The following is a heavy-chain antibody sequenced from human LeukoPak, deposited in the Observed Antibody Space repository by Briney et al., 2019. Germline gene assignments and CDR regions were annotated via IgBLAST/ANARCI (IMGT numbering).Heavy chain of an antibody. J-gene: IGHJ5*02. V-gene: IGHV4-39*01. CDR2: IYYSGST. CDR1: GGSISSSSYY. Sequence: SETLSLTCTVSGGSISSSSYYWGWIRQPPGKDLEWIGSIYYSGSTYYNPSLKSRVTISVDTSKNQLSLKLSSVTAADTAVYYCVRRVSSTRSYGPWGQGTLVTVSS. D-gene: IGHD2-2*01. CDR3: VRRVSSTRSYGP.